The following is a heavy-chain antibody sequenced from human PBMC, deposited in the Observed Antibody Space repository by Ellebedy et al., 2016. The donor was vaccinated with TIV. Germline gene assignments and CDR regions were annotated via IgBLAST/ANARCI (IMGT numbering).Heavy chain of an antibody. CDR1: GASISRYY. CDR3: ARHYIGDPFDY. CDR2: IYNSGNT. D-gene: IGHD4-17*01. J-gene: IGHJ4*02. Sequence: MPSETLSLTCTVSGASISRYYWSWIRQPPGKELEWIGYIYNSGNTHYNPSLNSRVTISVDKSKNQFSLKLRSVTATDTAVYYCARHYIGDPFDYWGQGTLVTVSS. V-gene: IGHV4-59*08.